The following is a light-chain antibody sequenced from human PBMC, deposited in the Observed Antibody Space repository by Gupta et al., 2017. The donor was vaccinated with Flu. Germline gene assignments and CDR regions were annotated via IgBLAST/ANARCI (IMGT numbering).Light chain of an antibody. CDR2: GNS. Sequence: QSVLTQPPSASGAPGQRVTIPCTGSSSNIGAGYDVHWYQQLPGTAPKLLIYGNSNRPSGVPDRFSGSKSGTSASLAITGLQAEDEADYYCQSYDSSLSAVVFGGGTKLTVL. CDR3: QSYDSSLSAVV. V-gene: IGLV1-40*01. CDR1: SSNIGAGYD. J-gene: IGLJ2*01.